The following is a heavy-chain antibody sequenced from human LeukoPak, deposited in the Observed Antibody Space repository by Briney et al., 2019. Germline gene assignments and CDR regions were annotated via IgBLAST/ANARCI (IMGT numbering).Heavy chain of an antibody. CDR3: AREAGRGDY. CDR2: ISSSSSYI. J-gene: IGHJ4*02. CDR1: GFTFSSYS. Sequence: GGSLRLSCAASGFTFSSYSMNWVRQAPGKGLEWVSCISSSSSYIYYADSVKGRFTTSRDNAKNSLYLQMNSLRADDTAAYYCAREAGRGDYWGQGALVTVSS. D-gene: IGHD6-13*01. V-gene: IGHV3-21*01.